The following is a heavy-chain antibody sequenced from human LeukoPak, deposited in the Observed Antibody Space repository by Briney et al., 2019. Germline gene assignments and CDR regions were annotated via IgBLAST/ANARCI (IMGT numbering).Heavy chain of an antibody. CDR3: ARYCSSTSCYTEGP. V-gene: IGHV1-69*05. CDR1: GGTFSSYA. J-gene: IGHJ5*02. CDR2: IIPIFGTA. D-gene: IGHD2-2*02. Sequence: SVKVSCKASGGTFSSYAISWVRQAPGQGLEWMGGIIPIFGTANYAQKFRGRVTITTDESTSTAYMELSSLRSEDTAVYYCARYCSSTSCYTEGPWGQGTLVTVSS.